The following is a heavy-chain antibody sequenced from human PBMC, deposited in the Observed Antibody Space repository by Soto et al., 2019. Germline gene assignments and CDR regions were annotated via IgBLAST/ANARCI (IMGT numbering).Heavy chain of an antibody. J-gene: IGHJ6*02. CDR1: GGSISSSSYY. D-gene: IGHD6-13*01. Sequence: SETLSLTCTVSGGSISSSSYYLGWIRQPPGKGLEWIGSIYYSGSTYYNPSLKSRVTISVDTSKNQFSLTLSSVTAADTAVYYCARGRVAAAADRRLPNLYYYYGMDVWGQGTTVT. CDR3: ARGRVAAAADRRLPNLYYYYGMDV. CDR2: IYYSGST. V-gene: IGHV4-39*01.